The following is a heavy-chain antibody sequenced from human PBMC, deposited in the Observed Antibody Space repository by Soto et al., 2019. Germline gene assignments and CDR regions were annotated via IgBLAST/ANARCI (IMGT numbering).Heavy chain of an antibody. V-gene: IGHV4-59*01. Sequence: PSETLSLTCTVSGGSISSYYWSWIRQPPGKGLEWIGYIYYSGSTNYNPSLKSRVTISVDTSKNQFSLKLSSVTAADTAVYYCARAPSGQWLILDDWGQGTMVTVSS. CDR1: GGSISSYY. CDR3: ARAPSGQWLILDD. J-gene: IGHJ4*02. CDR2: IYYSGST. D-gene: IGHD6-19*01.